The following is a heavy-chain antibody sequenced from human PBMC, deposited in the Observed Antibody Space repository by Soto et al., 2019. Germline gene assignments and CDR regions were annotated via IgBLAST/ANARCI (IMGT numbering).Heavy chain of an antibody. CDR1: GCTFSSYA. CDR2: IIPIFGTA. V-gene: IGHV1-69*06. CDR3: ARDSGREGYCSSTSCRYNWFDP. D-gene: IGHD2-2*01. Sequence: SVKVSCKASGCTFSSYAISWVRQAPGQGLEWMGGIIPIFGTANYAQKFQGRVTITADKSTSTAYMELCSLRSEDTAVYYCARDSGREGYCSSTSCRYNWFDPWGQGTLVTVSS. J-gene: IGHJ5*02.